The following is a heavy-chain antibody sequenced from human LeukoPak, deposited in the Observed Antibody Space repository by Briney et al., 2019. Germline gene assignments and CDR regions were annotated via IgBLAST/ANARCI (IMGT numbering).Heavy chain of an antibody. CDR3: ARGFAGYSSGWLDFDY. CDR1: GFTFSSYS. Sequence: PGGSLRLSCAASGFTFSSYSMHSVRQAPGKGLVWVSRINSDGSSTSYADSVKGRFTISRDNAKNTLYLQMNSLRAEDTAVYYCARGFAGYSSGWLDFDYWGQGTLVTVSS. D-gene: IGHD6-19*01. V-gene: IGHV3-74*01. CDR2: INSDGSST. J-gene: IGHJ4*02.